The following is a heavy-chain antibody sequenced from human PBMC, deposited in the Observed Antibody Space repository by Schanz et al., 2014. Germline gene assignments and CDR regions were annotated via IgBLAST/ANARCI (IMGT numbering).Heavy chain of an antibody. V-gene: IGHV3-53*04. J-gene: IGHJ4*02. CDR1: GFTVSNSY. D-gene: IGHD3-22*01. CDR3: AKQHGVIQQVSDY. CDR2: IYSSGST. Sequence: EVQLLESGGGLVQPGGSLRLSCAASGFTVSNSYIHWVRQAPGKGLEWVSTIYSSGSTYYADSVRGRFTISRDNSMNTVYLQMNSLRSDDAAVYYCAKQHGVIQQVSDYWGQGTLVTVSS.